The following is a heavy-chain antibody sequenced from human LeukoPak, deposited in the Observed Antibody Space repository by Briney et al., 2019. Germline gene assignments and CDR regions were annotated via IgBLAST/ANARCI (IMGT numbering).Heavy chain of an antibody. CDR3: ARGVMTTVDY. V-gene: IGHV1-46*01. Sequence: ASVKVSCKASGYTFTSYGISWVRQAPGQGLEWMGIINPSGGSTSYAQKFQGRVTMTRDTSTSTVYMELSSLRSEDTAVYYCARGVMTTVDYWGQGTLVTVSS. D-gene: IGHD4-17*01. CDR2: INPSGGST. CDR1: GYTFTSYG. J-gene: IGHJ4*02.